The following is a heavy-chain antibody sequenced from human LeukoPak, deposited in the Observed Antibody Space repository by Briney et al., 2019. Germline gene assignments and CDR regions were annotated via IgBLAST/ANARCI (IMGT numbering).Heavy chain of an antibody. D-gene: IGHD4-17*01. J-gene: IGHJ3*02. CDR2: IKRDGGST. CDR3: ARASPTVTRGAFDI. Sequence: PRGSLRLSCAASGFTFSSYWMYSVRQAPGKGLVWVSRIKRDGGSTSHADSVKGRFTISRDNAKNTLYLPMNSLRAADTAVSYCARASPTVTRGAFDIWGQGTMVTASS. V-gene: IGHV3-74*01. CDR1: GFTFSSYW.